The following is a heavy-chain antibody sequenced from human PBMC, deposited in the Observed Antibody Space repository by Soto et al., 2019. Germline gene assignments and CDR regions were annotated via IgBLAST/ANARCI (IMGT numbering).Heavy chain of an antibody. D-gene: IGHD6-13*01. J-gene: IGHJ4*02. CDR1: SGSISSGGYY. V-gene: IGHV4-31*03. CDR3: QAAGNEYYYFDY. Sequence: QVQLQESGPGLVKPSQTLSLTCTVSSGSISSGGYYWSWIRQHPGKGLEWIGYIYYSGSTYYNPSLKSRVTISVDTSKNQFSLKLSSVTAADTAVYYCQAAGNEYYYFDYWGQGTLVTVSS. CDR2: IYYSGST.